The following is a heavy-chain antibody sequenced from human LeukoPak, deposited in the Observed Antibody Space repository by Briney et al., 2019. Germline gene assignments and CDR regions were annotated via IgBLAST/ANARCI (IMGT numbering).Heavy chain of an antibody. CDR2: ISGSGGST. D-gene: IGHD3-22*01. V-gene: IGHV3-23*01. J-gene: IGHJ4*02. Sequence: PGGSLRLSCAASGFTFSSYAMSWVRQAPGKGLEWVSAISGSGGSTYYADSVKGRFTISRDNSNNTLYLQMNSLRAEDTAVYYCAKDPLGYYYDSSGYYYFDYWGQGTLVTVSS. CDR1: GFTFSSYA. CDR3: AKDPLGYYYDSSGYYYFDY.